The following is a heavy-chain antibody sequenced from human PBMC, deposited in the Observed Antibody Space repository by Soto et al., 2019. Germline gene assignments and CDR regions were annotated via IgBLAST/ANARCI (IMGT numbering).Heavy chain of an antibody. Sequence: PSQTLSLTCAISVDSVSSNSAAWNWIRQSPSRGLEWLGRTYYRSKWYNDYAVSVKSRITINPDTSKNQFSLQLNSVTPEDTAVYYCARSRYYYDSSGYLPHAAPNYYYYGMYVWGQGTTVTVS. CDR3: ARSRYYYDSSGYLPHAAPNYYYYGMYV. CDR2: TYYRSKWYN. J-gene: IGHJ6*02. V-gene: IGHV6-1*01. CDR1: VDSVSSNSAA. D-gene: IGHD3-22*01.